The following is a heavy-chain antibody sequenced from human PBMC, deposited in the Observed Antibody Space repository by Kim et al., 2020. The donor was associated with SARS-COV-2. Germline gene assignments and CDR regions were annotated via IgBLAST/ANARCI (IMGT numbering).Heavy chain of an antibody. CDR3: ASAPSRYYGSSDY. V-gene: IGHV3-72*01. Sequence: GGSLRLSCAASGFTFSDHHMDWVRQAPGKGLEWVGRSRNKANSYTTEYAASVKGRFTISRDDSKNSLHLQMNSLKTEDTAVYYCASAPSRYYGSSDYWG. J-gene: IGHJ4*01. CDR1: GFTFSDHH. CDR2: SRNKANSYTT. D-gene: IGHD3-22*01.